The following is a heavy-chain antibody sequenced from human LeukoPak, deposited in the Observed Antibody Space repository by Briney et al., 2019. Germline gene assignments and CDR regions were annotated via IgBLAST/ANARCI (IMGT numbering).Heavy chain of an antibody. J-gene: IGHJ4*02. CDR2: IGTAGDT. Sequence: GGSLRLSCTASGFNFRNAWMRWVRQATGKGLEWVSAIGTAGDTYYPGSVKGRFTISRENAKNSLYLQMNSLRAGDTAVYYCARASGLERHFDYWGQGTLVTASS. V-gene: IGHV3-13*01. CDR3: ARASGLERHFDY. D-gene: IGHD1-1*01. CDR1: GFNFRNAW.